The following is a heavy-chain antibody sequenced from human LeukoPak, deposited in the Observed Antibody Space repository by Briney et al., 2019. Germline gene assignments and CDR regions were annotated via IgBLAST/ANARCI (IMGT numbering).Heavy chain of an antibody. D-gene: IGHD2-2*01. CDR3: ARVALPLIYCSSTSCSDAFDI. V-gene: IGHV3-48*01. CDR1: GFTFSTYS. CDR2: ISSSSSTI. J-gene: IGHJ3*02. Sequence: PGGSLRLSCAASGFTFSTYSMNWVRQAPGKGLEWVSYISSSSSTIYYADSVKGRFTISRDNAKNSLYLQMNSLRAEDTAVYYCARVALPLIYCSSTSCSDAFDIWGQGTMVTVSS.